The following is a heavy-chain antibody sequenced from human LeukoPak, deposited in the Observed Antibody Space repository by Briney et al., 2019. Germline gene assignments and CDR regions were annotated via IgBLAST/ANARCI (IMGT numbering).Heavy chain of an antibody. V-gene: IGHV1-2*02. D-gene: IGHD6-19*01. CDR3: ATTYSSGWYFHY. CDR2: INPNSGGT. Sequence: ASVKVSCKASGYIFTDYFMHWVRQAPGQGLEWMGWINPNSGGTKYAQKFQGRVTMTRDSSISTAYMEVNRLTSDDTAVYHCATTYSSGWYFHYWGQGTLVTVSS. CDR1: GYIFTDYF. J-gene: IGHJ4*02.